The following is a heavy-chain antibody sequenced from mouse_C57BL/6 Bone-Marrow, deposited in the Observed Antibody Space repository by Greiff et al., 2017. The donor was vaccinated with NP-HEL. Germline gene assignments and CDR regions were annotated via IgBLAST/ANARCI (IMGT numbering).Heavy chain of an antibody. Sequence: VQLQQSGPELVKPGASVKIPCKASGYTFTDYNMDWVKQSHGKSLEWIGDINPNNGGTIYNQKFKGKATLTVDKSSSTAYMELRSLTSEDTAVYYCARSTYDYDYRRLAYWGQGTLVTVSA. V-gene: IGHV1-18*01. CDR1: GYTFTDYN. J-gene: IGHJ3*01. CDR2: INPNNGGT. CDR3: ARSTYDYDYRRLAY. D-gene: IGHD2-4*01.